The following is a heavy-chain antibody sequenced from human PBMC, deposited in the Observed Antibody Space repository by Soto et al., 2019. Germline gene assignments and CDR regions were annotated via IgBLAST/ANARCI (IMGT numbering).Heavy chain of an antibody. J-gene: IGHJ6*02. D-gene: IGHD5-12*01. Sequence: QVQLQESGPGLLKPSQTLSLTCTVSGGSINSADYYWNWIRQPPGKGLEWIGYIYYSGSTYYNPSLKTRVAISVDTSKNQFSLNLSSVTAADTAVYYCARGGNIGYRVYYYYGMDVWGQGTTVTVSS. CDR2: IYYSGST. CDR1: GGSINSADYY. CDR3: ARGGNIGYRVYYYYGMDV. V-gene: IGHV4-30-4*01.